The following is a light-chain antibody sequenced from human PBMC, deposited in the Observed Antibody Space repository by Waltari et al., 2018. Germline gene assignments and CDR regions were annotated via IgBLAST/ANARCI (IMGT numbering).Light chain of an antibody. J-gene: IGKJ1*01. Sequence: EMVMTQSPATLSVFPGERATLSCTASQGIRRNLAWYQHKPGQAPRLLIYGASTRATGIPARFSGSESGTEFTLTISSLQSEDFAVYFCQQYDNWLGTFGQGTKVEIK. CDR3: QQYDNWLGT. CDR1: QGIRRN. V-gene: IGKV3-15*01. CDR2: GAS.